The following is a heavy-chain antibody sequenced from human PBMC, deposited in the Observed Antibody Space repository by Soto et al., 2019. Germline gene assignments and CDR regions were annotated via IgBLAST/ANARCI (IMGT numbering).Heavy chain of an antibody. CDR2: LYDLDGT. CDR3: ATWHLQEHAYDI. CDR1: GFTVSGKKY. V-gene: IGHV3-53*01. J-gene: IGHJ3*02. D-gene: IGHD1-1*01. Sequence: PGGSLRLSCEVFGFTVSGKKYVAWVRQAPGKGPAWVSALYDLDGTYYADSVKGRFTTSSDSSRTTVYLQMNSLRPDDTAVYSCATWHLQEHAYDIWGQGTMVTVSS.